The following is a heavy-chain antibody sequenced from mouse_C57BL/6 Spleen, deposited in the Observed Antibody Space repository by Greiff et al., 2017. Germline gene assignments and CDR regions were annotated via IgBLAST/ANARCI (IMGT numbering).Heavy chain of an antibody. CDR3: ARGYYSNSGYAMDY. J-gene: IGHJ4*01. CDR1: GFTFSDYG. V-gene: IGHV5-17*01. CDR2: ISSGSSTI. D-gene: IGHD2-5*01. Sequence: EVMLVESGGGLVKPGGSLKLSCAASGFTFSDYGMHWVRQAPEKGLEWVAYISSGSSTIYYADTVKGRVTISRDNAKNTLFLQMTSLRSEDTAMYYCARGYYSNSGYAMDYWGQGTSVTVSS.